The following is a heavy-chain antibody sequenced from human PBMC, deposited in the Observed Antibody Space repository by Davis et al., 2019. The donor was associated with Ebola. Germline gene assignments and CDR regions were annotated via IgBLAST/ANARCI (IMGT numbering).Heavy chain of an antibody. D-gene: IGHD3-22*01. CDR1: GFTFSSYA. CDR2: ISYDGSNK. Sequence: PGGSLRLSCAASGFTFSSYAMHWVRQAPGKGLEWVAVISYDGSNKYYADSVKGRFTISRDNAKNSLYLQMNSLRAEDTAVYYCAKGSGSSGFRPLDVWGQGTTVTVSS. V-gene: IGHV3-30-3*01. CDR3: AKGSGSSGFRPLDV. J-gene: IGHJ6*02.